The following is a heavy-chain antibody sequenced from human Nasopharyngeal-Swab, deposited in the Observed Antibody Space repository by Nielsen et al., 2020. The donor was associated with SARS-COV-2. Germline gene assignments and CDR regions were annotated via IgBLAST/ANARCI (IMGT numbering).Heavy chain of an antibody. Sequence: WMRQAPGQGLEWMGIINPSGGSTGYAQKFQGRVTMTRDTSTSTVYMELSSLRSEDTAVYYCARVFSGTYSQFDYWGQGTLVTVSS. J-gene: IGHJ4*02. V-gene: IGHV1-46*01. D-gene: IGHD1-26*01. CDR2: INPSGGST. CDR3: ARVFSGTYSQFDY.